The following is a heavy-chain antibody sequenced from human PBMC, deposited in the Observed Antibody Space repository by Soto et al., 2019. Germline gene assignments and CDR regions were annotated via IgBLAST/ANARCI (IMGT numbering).Heavy chain of an antibody. CDR3: ARQGFGELHGLVDV. CDR1: GGPMNNYY. V-gene: IGHV4-59*08. D-gene: IGHD3-10*01. J-gene: IGHJ6*02. CDR2: MGYNGFT. Sequence: QVQLQESGPGLVKPSETLSLTCTISGGPMNNYYCSWFRQPRGQGLEWIGYMGYNGFTRYNPSLRSRVAIXXXXAKNXXSLNLXXXTXXXTALYYCARQGFGELHGLVDVWGQGITVTVSS.